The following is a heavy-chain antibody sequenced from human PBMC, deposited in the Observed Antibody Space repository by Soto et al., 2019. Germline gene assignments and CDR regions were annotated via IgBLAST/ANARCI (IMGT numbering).Heavy chain of an antibody. Sequence: SETLSLTCTVSGDSVSTNSYSWGWIRQSPGKGLEWIGTIYSSENTYYNPSLLSRVTMSVDTSKNQFSLKLTSVNAADTAVYYCTRGGDAYKNGHWGQGTLVTVSS. CDR1: GDSVSTNSYS. CDR3: TRGGDAYKNGH. D-gene: IGHD2-21*01. J-gene: IGHJ4*02. CDR2: IYSSENT. V-gene: IGHV4-39*07.